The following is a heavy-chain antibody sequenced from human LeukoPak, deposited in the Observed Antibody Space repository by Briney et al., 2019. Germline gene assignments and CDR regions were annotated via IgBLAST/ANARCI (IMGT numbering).Heavy chain of an antibody. V-gene: IGHV4-4*07. CDR3: ARALGYFGSGGEA. CDR2: IYPIGST. CDR1: GGSISSYF. D-gene: IGHD3-10*01. J-gene: IGHJ5*02. Sequence: NPSETLSLTCTVSGGSISSYFWNWIRQPAGKGLEWMGRIYPIGSTNYNPSLSSRVTMSVDTSNNQFSLNMSSVTAADTAMYYCARALGYFGSGGEAWGQGTLVSVSS.